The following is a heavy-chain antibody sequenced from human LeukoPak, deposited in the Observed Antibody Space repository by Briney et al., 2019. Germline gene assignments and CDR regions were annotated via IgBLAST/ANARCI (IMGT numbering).Heavy chain of an antibody. V-gene: IGHV4-38-2*01. CDR2: IYHIGTT. Sequence: PSETLSLTCAVSGYSIRSAYYWGWIRQPPGEGLEWLGSIYHIGTTYYNPSLKSRVTISLNTSKSQFSLKLSSVTAADTAVYYCARGVVLTGYRMAGTIYYFDYWGQGTLVTVSS. CDR3: ARGVVLTGYRMAGTIYYFDY. CDR1: GYSIRSAYY. J-gene: IGHJ4*02. D-gene: IGHD3-9*01.